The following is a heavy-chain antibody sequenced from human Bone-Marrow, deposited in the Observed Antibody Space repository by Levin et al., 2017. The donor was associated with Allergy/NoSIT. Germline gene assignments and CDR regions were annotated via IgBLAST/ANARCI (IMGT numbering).Heavy chain of an antibody. D-gene: IGHD2-15*01. CDR2: INPNSGGT. CDR3: ARGRPNCSGGSCYWRGNWFDP. CDR1: GYTFTGYY. Sequence: PVASVKVSCKASGYTFTGYYMHWVRQAPGQGLEWMGWINPNSGGTNYAQKFQGRVTMTRDTSISTAYMELSRLRSDDTAVYYCARGRPNCSGGSCYWRGNWFDPWGQGTLVTVSS. J-gene: IGHJ5*02. V-gene: IGHV1-2*02.